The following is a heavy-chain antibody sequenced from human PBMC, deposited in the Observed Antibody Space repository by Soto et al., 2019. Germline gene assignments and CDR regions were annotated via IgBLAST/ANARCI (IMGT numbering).Heavy chain of an antibody. D-gene: IGHD5-18*01. CDR2: ISSNGNTI. CDR1: GFTFSSYE. CDR3: ARGLTGYSYGVDY. V-gene: IGHV3-48*03. J-gene: IGHJ4*02. Sequence: GGSLRLSCAASGFTFSSYEMNWVRQAPGKGLEWVSYISSNGNTIYYADSVKGRFTISRDNAKNSLYLQMNSLRAEDTAVYYCARGLTGYSYGVDYWGQGTLVTVSS.